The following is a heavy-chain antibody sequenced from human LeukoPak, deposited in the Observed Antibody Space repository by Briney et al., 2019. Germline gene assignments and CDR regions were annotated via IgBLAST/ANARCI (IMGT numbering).Heavy chain of an antibody. D-gene: IGHD6-13*01. J-gene: IGHJ4*02. Sequence: SETLSLTCAVSGYSISSGYYWSWIRQPPGKGLEWIGSIYHRGSTYYNPSLKSRVTISLDKSKNQFSLKLSSVTAADTAVYYCARDSGGIAAAGTEWGQGTLVTVSS. CDR3: ARDSGGIAAAGTE. CDR1: GYSISSGYY. CDR2: IYHRGST. V-gene: IGHV4-38-2*02.